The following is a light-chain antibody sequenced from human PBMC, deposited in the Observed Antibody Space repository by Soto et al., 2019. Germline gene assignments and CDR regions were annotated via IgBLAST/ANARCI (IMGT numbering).Light chain of an antibody. CDR3: QQYNSYSRT. Sequence: IQMTQSPSSLSASVGDRVTITCRASQSISSFLTWYQQKAGKAPKLLIYAASSLQSGVPSRFSGSGSGTDFTLTISSLQPDDFATYYCQQYNSYSRTFGQGTKVDIK. CDR1: QSISSF. CDR2: AAS. V-gene: IGKV1-39*01. J-gene: IGKJ1*01.